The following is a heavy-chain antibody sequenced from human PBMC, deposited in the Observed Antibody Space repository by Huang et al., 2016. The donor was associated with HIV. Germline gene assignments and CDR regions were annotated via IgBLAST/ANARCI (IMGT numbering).Heavy chain of an antibody. CDR2: IIPIFGTP. CDR1: GGPFTTYT. CDR3: AREYYYDNSGYYFDY. V-gene: IGHV1-69*13. Sequence: QVQLVQSGAEVKKPGSSVKVSCKASGGPFTTYTITWVRQAPGQGLEWMGGIIPIFGTPNYAQKFQGRVTITADESTSTAYMELSSLRSEDTAVYYCAREYYYDNSGYYFDYWGQGTLVTVSS. J-gene: IGHJ4*02. D-gene: IGHD3-22*01.